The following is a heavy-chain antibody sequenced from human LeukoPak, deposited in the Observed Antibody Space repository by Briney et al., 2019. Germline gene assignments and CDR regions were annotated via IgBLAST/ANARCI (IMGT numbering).Heavy chain of an antibody. Sequence: SVKVSCKASGFTFTSSAVQWVRQARGQRLEWIGWIVVGSGNTNYAQKFQERVTITRDMSTSTAYMELSSLRSEDTAVYYCAALRKRYYDFWSGYYTYGMDVWGQGTTVTASS. CDR1: GFTFTSSA. J-gene: IGHJ6*02. D-gene: IGHD3-3*01. CDR3: AALRKRYYDFWSGYYTYGMDV. CDR2: IVVGSGNT. V-gene: IGHV1-58*01.